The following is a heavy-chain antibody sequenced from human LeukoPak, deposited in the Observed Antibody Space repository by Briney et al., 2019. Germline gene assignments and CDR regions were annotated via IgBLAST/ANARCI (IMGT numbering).Heavy chain of an antibody. J-gene: IGHJ1*01. CDR3: ARRRYYDGSGYLE. D-gene: IGHD3-22*01. V-gene: IGHV4-39*01. Sequence: PSETLSLTCTVSGGSISSSSYYWGWIRQPPGKGLEWIGSIYYSGSTYYNPSLKSRVTMSVDPSNNQFSLNLRSVTAADTAVYYCARRRYYDGSGYLEWGQGTLLSVSS. CDR1: GGSISSSSYY. CDR2: IYYSGST.